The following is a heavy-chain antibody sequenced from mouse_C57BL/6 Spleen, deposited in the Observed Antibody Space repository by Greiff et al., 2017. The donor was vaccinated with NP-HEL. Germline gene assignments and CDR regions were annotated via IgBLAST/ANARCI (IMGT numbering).Heavy chain of an antibody. J-gene: IGHJ2*01. CDR3: TTGYSNGEYYFDY. Sequence: VQLQQSGAELVRPGASVKLSCTASGFNIKDDYMHWVKQRPEQGLEWLGWIDPENGDTEYASKFQGKATITADTSSNTAYLQLSSLTSEDTADYYCTTGYSNGEYYFDYWGQGTTLTVSS. V-gene: IGHV14-4*01. CDR2: IDPENGDT. CDR1: GFNIKDDY. D-gene: IGHD2-5*01.